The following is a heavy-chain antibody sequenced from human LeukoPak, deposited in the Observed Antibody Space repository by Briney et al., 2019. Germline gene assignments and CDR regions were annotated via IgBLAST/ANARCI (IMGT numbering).Heavy chain of an antibody. Sequence: RGSLRLSCAASGFTVSSNYMSWVRQAPGKGLEWVSVIYSGGSTYYADSVKGRFTISRDNSKNTLYLQMNSLRAEDTAVYYCARELSMGAFDYWGQGTLVTVSS. J-gene: IGHJ4*02. CDR1: GFTVSSNY. V-gene: IGHV3-66*01. CDR3: ARELSMGAFDY. D-gene: IGHD3-16*01. CDR2: IYSGGST.